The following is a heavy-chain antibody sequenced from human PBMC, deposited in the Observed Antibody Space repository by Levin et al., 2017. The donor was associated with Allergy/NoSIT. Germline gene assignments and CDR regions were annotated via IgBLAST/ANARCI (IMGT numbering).Heavy chain of an antibody. CDR1: GGSFSGYY. Sequence: GSLRLSCAVYGGSFSGYYWSWIRQPPGKGLEWIGEINHSGSTNYNPSLKSRVTISVDTSKNQFSLKLSSVTAADTAVYYCARGPRWGISGSYYYYWGQGTLVTVSS. CDR2: INHSGST. D-gene: IGHD3-10*01. V-gene: IGHV4-34*01. J-gene: IGHJ4*02. CDR3: ARGPRWGISGSYYYY.